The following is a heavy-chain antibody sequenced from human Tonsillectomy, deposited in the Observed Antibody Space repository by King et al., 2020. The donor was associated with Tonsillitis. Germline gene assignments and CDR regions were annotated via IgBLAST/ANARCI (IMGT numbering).Heavy chain of an antibody. J-gene: IGHJ6*02. V-gene: IGHV3-23*04. CDR1: GFSFSNYA. CDR2: ISGSGDST. Sequence: VQLVESGGGLVQPGGSLRLSCAASGFSFSNYAMSWVRQAPGKGLEWVSAISGSGDSTYYADSVKGRFTIFRDNSKNTVCLQMNSLRAEDTAVYYCATDWYYDSSGYYYYGMDVWGQGTTVTVSS. CDR3: ATDWYYDSSGYYYYGMDV. D-gene: IGHD3-22*01.